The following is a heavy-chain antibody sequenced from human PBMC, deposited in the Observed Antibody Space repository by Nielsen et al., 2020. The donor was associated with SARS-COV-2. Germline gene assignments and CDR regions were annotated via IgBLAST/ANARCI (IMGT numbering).Heavy chain of an antibody. CDR1: GFTFDDYA. CDR3: AKDREAVAGSGMDV. J-gene: IGHJ6*02. Sequence: SLKISCAASGFTFDDYAMHWVRQAPGKGLEWVSGISWNSGSIGYADSVKGRFTISRDNAKNSLYLQMNSLRAEDTALYYCAKDREAVAGSGMDVWGQVTTVTVSS. CDR2: ISWNSGSI. D-gene: IGHD6-19*01. V-gene: IGHV3-9*01.